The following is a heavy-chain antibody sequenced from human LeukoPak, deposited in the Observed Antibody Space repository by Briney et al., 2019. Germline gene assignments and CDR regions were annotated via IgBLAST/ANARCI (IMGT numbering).Heavy chain of an antibody. Sequence: LSLTCAVYGGSFSGYYWSWIRQVPGKGPEWLSYISTSSITKYYADSVKGRFTISRDDAKNSLSLQMNSLRADDTAVYYCAKEMGFCSGGSCYRWFDSWGQGTLVTVSS. CDR2: ISTSSITK. D-gene: IGHD2-15*01. V-gene: IGHV3-11*04. J-gene: IGHJ5*01. CDR1: GGSFSGYY. CDR3: AKEMGFCSGGSCYRWFDS.